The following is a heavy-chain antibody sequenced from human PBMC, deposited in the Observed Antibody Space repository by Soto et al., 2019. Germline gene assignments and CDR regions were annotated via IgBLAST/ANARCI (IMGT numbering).Heavy chain of an antibody. Sequence: QVQLQESGPGLVKPSQTLSLTCTVSGGSISSGGYYWNWIRQHPGKGLEWIGYIYYIGSTYYNPSIQSRVTISLDTSKSQFSLMLSSVTAADTAVYYCARSVFPWGQGTLVTVSS. CDR1: GGSISSGGYY. CDR3: ARSVFP. J-gene: IGHJ5*02. V-gene: IGHV4-31*03. CDR2: IYYIGST.